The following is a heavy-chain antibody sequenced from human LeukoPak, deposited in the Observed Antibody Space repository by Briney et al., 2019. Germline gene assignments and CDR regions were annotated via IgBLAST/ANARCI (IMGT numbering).Heavy chain of an antibody. V-gene: IGHV3-9*01. CDR3: AKSETRYHYYGMDV. J-gene: IGHJ6*02. CDR2: ISWNSGSI. D-gene: IGHD1-1*01. Sequence: GGSLRLSCAASGFTFDDYAMHWVRQAPGKGLEWVSGISWNSGSIGYADSVKGRFTISRDNAKNSLYLQMNSLRAEDTALYYCAKSETRYHYYGMDVWGQGTTVTVSS. CDR1: GFTFDDYA.